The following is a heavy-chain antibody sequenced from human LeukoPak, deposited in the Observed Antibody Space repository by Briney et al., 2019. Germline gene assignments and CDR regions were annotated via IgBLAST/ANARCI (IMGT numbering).Heavy chain of an antibody. Sequence: GGSLRLSCAASGFTFSSYAMHWVRQAPGKGLEWVAVISYDGSNKYYADSVKGRFTISRDNSKNTLYLQMNCLRAEDTAVYYCARDRDGYNSPFDYWGKGTLVTVSS. D-gene: IGHD5-24*01. J-gene: IGHJ4*02. CDR2: ISYDGSNK. CDR1: GFTFSSYA. V-gene: IGHV3-30*04. CDR3: ARDRDGYNSPFDY.